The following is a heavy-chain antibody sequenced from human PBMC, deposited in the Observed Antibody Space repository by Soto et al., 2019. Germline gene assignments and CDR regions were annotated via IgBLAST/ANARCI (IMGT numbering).Heavy chain of an antibody. D-gene: IGHD3-10*01. CDR3: ARAPLLFGDAFDI. Sequence: ASVKVSCKASGYTFTSYDINWVRQATGQGLEWMGWMNPNSGNTGYAQKFQGRVTMTRNTSISTAYMELSSLRSEDTAVYYCARAPLLFGDAFDIWGQGTMVTVSS. V-gene: IGHV1-8*01. CDR2: MNPNSGNT. J-gene: IGHJ3*02. CDR1: GYTFTSYD.